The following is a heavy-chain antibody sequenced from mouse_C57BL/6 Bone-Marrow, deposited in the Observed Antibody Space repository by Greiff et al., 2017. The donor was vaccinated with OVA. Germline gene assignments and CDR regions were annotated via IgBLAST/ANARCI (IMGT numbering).Heavy chain of an antibody. J-gene: IGHJ1*03. CDR3: TKGGWLLRYFDV. D-gene: IGHD2-3*01. Sequence: VQLQQSGAELVRPGASVTLSCKASGYTFTDYEMHWVKQTPVHGLEWIGAIDPETGGTAYNQKFKGKAILTADKSSSTAYMELRSLTSEDSAVYYCTKGGWLLRYFDVWGTGTTVTVSS. CDR2: IDPETGGT. CDR1: GYTFTDYE. V-gene: IGHV1-15*01.